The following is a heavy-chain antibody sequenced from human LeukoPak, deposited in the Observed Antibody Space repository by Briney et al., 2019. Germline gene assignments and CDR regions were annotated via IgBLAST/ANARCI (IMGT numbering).Heavy chain of an antibody. D-gene: IGHD3-22*01. V-gene: IGHV4-4*07. CDR1: GGSISSYY. CDR3: ARAVEAYYYDSSDYQYYFDY. Sequence: PSETLSLTCTVSGGSISSYYWRWIRQPAGKGLEWIERIYTSGSTNYNPSLKSRVTMSVDTSKNQFSLKLRSVTAADTAVYYCARAVEAYYYDSSDYQYYFDYWGQGTLVTVSS. J-gene: IGHJ4*02. CDR2: IYTSGST.